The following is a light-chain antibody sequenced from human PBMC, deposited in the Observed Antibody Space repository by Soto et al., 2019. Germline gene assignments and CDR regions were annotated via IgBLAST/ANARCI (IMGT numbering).Light chain of an antibody. CDR1: QTLSTNS. CDR3: QQYNDSPLT. V-gene: IGKV3-20*01. J-gene: IGKJ3*01. Sequence: EIVLTQSPGTLSLSPGERATLSCMASQTLSTNSLAWYQQRPGQTPRLLIYAASTRDTDIPDRFNGSGSGTDFALTISRLEPEDFALYYCQQYNDSPLTFGPGTKVDVK. CDR2: AAS.